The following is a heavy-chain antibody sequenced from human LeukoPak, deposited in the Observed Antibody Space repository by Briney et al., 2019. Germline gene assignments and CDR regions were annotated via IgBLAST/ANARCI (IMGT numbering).Heavy chain of an antibody. Sequence: SETLSLTCTASGGSIRSCYWSWIRQPPGKGLEWIGYIYYSGSTNYNPSLKSRVTISEDTSKNQFSLKLSSVTAADTAVYYCAGVVEVPAATGLWFDPWGQGTLVTVFS. D-gene: IGHD2-2*01. CDR1: GGSIRSCY. CDR3: AGVVEVPAATGLWFDP. V-gene: IGHV4-59*01. CDR2: IYYSGST. J-gene: IGHJ5*02.